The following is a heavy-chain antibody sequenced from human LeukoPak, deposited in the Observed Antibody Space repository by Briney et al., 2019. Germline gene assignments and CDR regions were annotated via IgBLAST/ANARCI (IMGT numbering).Heavy chain of an antibody. Sequence: SETLSLTCAVYGGSFSDYYWSWLRQPPGKGLEWIGEINHSGSTNYNPSLESRVTISVDTSKNQLSLKLTSVTAADTAMYYCARGLGGGNSIYFDYWGQGTLVTVSS. CDR2: INHSGST. CDR3: ARGLGGGNSIYFDY. J-gene: IGHJ4*02. CDR1: GGSFSDYY. D-gene: IGHD4-23*01. V-gene: IGHV4-34*01.